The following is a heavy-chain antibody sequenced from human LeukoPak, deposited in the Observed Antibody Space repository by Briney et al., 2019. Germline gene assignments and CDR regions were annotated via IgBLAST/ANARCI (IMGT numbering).Heavy chain of an antibody. Sequence: SETLSLTCTVSGGSISSYYWSWIRQPPGKGLEWIGYIYYSGSTNYNPSLKSRVTISVDTSKNQFSLKLSSVTAADTAVYYCARDYPRARHVGATRQAFDIWGQGTMVTVSS. D-gene: IGHD1-26*01. J-gene: IGHJ3*02. CDR3: ARDYPRARHVGATRQAFDI. CDR2: IYYSGST. CDR1: GGSISSYY. V-gene: IGHV4-59*01.